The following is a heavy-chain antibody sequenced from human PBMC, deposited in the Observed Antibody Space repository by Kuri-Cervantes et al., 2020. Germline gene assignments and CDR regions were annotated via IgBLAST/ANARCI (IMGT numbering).Heavy chain of an antibody. CDR1: GYSISSDYY. V-gene: IGHV4-38-2*01. J-gene: IGHJ6*03. CDR2: IYHSGST. Sequence: SETLSLTCAVSGYSISSDYYWGWIRQPPGKGLEWIGTIYHSGSTYYNPSLKSRVTISVDTSKNQFSLQLSSVTAAGTAVYYCARGDGSADYYYYYMDVWGKGTTVTVSS. CDR3: ARGDGSADYYYYYMDV. D-gene: IGHD3-10*01.